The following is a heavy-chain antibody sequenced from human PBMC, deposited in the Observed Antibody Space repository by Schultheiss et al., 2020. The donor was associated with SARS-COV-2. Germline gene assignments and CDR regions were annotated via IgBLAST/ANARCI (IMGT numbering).Heavy chain of an antibody. CDR2: ISYDGSNR. V-gene: IGHV3-30*18. D-gene: IGHD1-7*01. CDR1: GFSFINHG. CDR3: AKGHWNYALDY. J-gene: IGHJ4*02. Sequence: GGSLRLSCAASGFSFINHGMHWVRQAPGKGLEWVAVISYDGSNRHYAESVKGRFTISRDNSRNTLDLQMNSLRADDTAVYYCAKGHWNYALDYWGQGTLVTVSS.